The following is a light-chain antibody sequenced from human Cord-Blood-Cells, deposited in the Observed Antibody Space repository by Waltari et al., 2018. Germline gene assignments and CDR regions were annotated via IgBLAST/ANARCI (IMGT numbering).Light chain of an antibody. Sequence: DILMAQYTLSLHVTPRDLACIYCRSSQSLLHSNGYNYLDWYLQKPGQSPHLLIYLGSNRAAGVPDRFSGSGSGTDCTLKISRVEAEDVGVYYCMQALQTPPYSFGQGTKLEIK. J-gene: IGKJ2*03. CDR1: QSLLHSNGYNY. CDR3: MQALQTPPYS. CDR2: LGS. V-gene: IGKV2-28*01.